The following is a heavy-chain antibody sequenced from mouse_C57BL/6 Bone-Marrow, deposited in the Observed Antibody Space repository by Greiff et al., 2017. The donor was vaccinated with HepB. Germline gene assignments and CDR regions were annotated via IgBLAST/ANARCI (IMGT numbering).Heavy chain of an antibody. D-gene: IGHD2-1*01. CDR1: GYTFTEYT. J-gene: IGHJ1*03. CDR2: CYPGRGSI. Sequence: VQLQQSGAELVKPGASVKLSCKASGYTFTEYTIHWVKQRSGQGLEWIGWCYPGRGSIKYNEKFKDKATLTADKSSSTVYMVLSRLTSEDSAVYFCASHGVYYGNPYWYFDVWGTGTTVTVSS. V-gene: IGHV1-62-2*01. CDR3: ASHGVYYGNPYWYFDV.